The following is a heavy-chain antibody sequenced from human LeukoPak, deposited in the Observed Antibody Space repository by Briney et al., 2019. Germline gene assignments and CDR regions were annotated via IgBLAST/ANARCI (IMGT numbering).Heavy chain of an antibody. D-gene: IGHD2-8*01. CDR2: IIPIFGIA. Sequence: GASVKVSCKASGGTFSSYAISWVRQTPGQGLEWMGRIIPIFGIANYAQKFQGGVTITADKSTSTAYMELSSLRSEDTAVYYCARAAGGYCTNGVCYYGMDVWGQGTTVTVSS. J-gene: IGHJ6*02. CDR3: ARAAGGYCTNGVCYYGMDV. CDR1: GGTFSSYA. V-gene: IGHV1-69*04.